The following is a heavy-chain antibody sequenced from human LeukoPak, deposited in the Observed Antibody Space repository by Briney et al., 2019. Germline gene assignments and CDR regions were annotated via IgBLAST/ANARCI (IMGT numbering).Heavy chain of an antibody. D-gene: IGHD1-26*01. CDR1: GFTFSSSE. CDR2: IGIAGDT. V-gene: IGHV3-13*01. Sequence: AGGSLRLSCAASGFTFSSSEMPEVPQAPEKGLGWVSTIGIAGDTYYPVSVKGRFTISRENAKNSLYLQMNSLRPGDTAVYYCAREGPTVGSKWDNWYFDLWGRGTLVTVSS. J-gene: IGHJ2*01. CDR3: AREGPTVGSKWDNWYFDL.